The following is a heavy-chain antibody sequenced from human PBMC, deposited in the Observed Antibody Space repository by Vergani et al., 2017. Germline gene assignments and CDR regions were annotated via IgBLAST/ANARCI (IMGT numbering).Heavy chain of an antibody. CDR1: GGSFSGYY. CDR2: INHSGST. D-gene: IGHD5-18*01. CDR3: ARLSPAAMVGSSYYYYGMDV. J-gene: IGHJ6*02. Sequence: QVQLQQWGAGLLKPSETLSLTCAVYGGSFSGYYWSWIRQPPGKGLEWIGEINHSGSTNYNPSLKSRVTISVDTSKNQFSLKLSSVTAADTAVYYCARLSPAAMVGSSYYYYGMDVWGQGTTVTVSS. V-gene: IGHV4-34*01.